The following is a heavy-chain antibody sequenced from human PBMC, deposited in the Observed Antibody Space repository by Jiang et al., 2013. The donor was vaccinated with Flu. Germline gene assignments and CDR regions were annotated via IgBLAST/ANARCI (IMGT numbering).Heavy chain of an antibody. CDR3: ARQFSAKLIGAGDHYFDY. Sequence: VQLVESAAEVKKSGESLKISCEASGYRFTNYWIAWVRQMPGKGLEWMGIIYPGDSDSKYNPSFQGQVTMSVDKSVNTAFLQWSSLKASDTATYYCARQFSAKLIGAGDHYFDYWGQGTLVTVSS. CDR2: IYPGDSDS. CDR1: GYRFTNYW. J-gene: IGHJ4*02. D-gene: IGHD3-10*01. V-gene: IGHV5-51*01.